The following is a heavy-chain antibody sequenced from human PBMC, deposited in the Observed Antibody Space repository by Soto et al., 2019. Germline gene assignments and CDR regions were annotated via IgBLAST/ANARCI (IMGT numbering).Heavy chain of an antibody. J-gene: IGHJ6*02. CDR2: IWYDGSNK. CDR3: ARDPPASGWALDV. D-gene: IGHD6-13*01. V-gene: IGHV3-33*01. Sequence: QVQLVESGGGVVQPGGSLRLSCAASGFIFNDYAMHWVRQAPGKGLEWVSFIWYDGSNKHYADSVEGRFTIARDNTKNTLHLQMNSLRLEDTAVYYCARDPPASGWALDVWGQGTTVTV. CDR1: GFIFNDYA.